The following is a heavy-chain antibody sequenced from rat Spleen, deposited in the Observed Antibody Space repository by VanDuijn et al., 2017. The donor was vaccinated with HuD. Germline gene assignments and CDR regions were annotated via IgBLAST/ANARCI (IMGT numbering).Heavy chain of an antibody. J-gene: IGHJ1*01. Sequence: EVQLVESGGGLVQPGRSLKLSCAASGFTFSDYYMAWVRQAPTKGLEWVASISPGGGNTYYRDSVKGRFTISRDNAKSTLYLQMNSLRSEDTATYYCARQWLTGSHWFFDFWGPGTMVTVSS. CDR2: ISPGGGNT. D-gene: IGHD1-4*01. CDR3: ARQWLTGSHWFFDF. V-gene: IGHV5-25*01. CDR1: GFTFSDYY.